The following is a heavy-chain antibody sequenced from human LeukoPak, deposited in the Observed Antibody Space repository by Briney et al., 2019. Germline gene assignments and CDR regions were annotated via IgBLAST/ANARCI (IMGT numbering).Heavy chain of an antibody. Sequence: PSETLSLTCTVSGGSISSGGYYWSWIRQHPGKGLEWIGYIYYSGSTYYNPSLKSRVTISVDTSKNQFSLKLSSVTAADTAVYYCARENSYYYGSGTYFDYWGQGTLVTVSS. CDR3: ARENSYYYGSGTYFDY. J-gene: IGHJ4*02. D-gene: IGHD3-10*01. V-gene: IGHV4-31*03. CDR1: GGSISSGGYY. CDR2: IYYSGST.